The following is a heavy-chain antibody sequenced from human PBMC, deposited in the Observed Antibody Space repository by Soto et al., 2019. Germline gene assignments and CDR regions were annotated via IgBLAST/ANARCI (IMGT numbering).Heavy chain of an antibody. CDR1: GYTFTSYA. Sequence: ASVKVSCKASGYTFTSYAMHWVRQAPGQRLEWMGWINAGNGNTKYSQKFQGRVTITRDTSASTAYMELSSLRSEDTAVYYYARDAYDSSGYYYRAFDIWGQGTMVTVSS. CDR3: ARDAYDSSGYYYRAFDI. J-gene: IGHJ3*02. D-gene: IGHD3-22*01. CDR2: INAGNGNT. V-gene: IGHV1-3*01.